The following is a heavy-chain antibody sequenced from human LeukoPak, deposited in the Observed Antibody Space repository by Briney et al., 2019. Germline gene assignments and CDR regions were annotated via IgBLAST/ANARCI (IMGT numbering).Heavy chain of an antibody. CDR2: ISSSGSTI. J-gene: IGHJ4*02. CDR1: GFTFSSYE. D-gene: IGHD1-1*01. CDR3: AREGTTGTYFDY. Sequence: GGSLRLSCAASGFTFSSYEMNWVRQAPGKGLEWVSYISSSGSTIYYADSVEGRFTISRDNAKNSLYLQMNSLRAEDTAVYYCAREGTTGTYFDYWGQGTLVTVSS. V-gene: IGHV3-48*03.